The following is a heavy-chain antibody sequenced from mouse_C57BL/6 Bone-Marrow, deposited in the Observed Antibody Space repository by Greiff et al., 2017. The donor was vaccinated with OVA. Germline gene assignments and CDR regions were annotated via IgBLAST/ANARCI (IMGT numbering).Heavy chain of an antibody. D-gene: IGHD3-2*02. CDR3: ARESRSGYVGAMDY. J-gene: IGHJ4*01. V-gene: IGHV3-6*01. CDR2: ISYDGSN. CDR1: GYSITSGYY. Sequence: EVKLQESGPGLVKPSQSLSLTCSVTGYSITSGYYWNWIRQFPGNKLEWMGYISYDGSNNYNPSLKNRISITRDTSKNQFFLKLNSVTTEDTATYYCARESRSGYVGAMDYWGQGTSVTVSS.